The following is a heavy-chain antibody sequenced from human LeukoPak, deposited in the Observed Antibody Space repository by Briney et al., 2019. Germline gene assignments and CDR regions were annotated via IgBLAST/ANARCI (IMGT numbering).Heavy chain of an antibody. J-gene: IGHJ3*02. CDR2: IRYDGSNK. CDR3: ARSRGILTGYYRDDAFDI. V-gene: IGHV3-30*02. CDR1: GFTFSSYA. Sequence: GGSLRLSCAASGFTFSSYAMSWVRQAPGRGLEWVAFIRYDGSNKDYADSVKGRFTISRDNSKNTLYLQMNSLRAEDTAVYYCARSRGILTGYYRDDAFDIWGQGTMVTVSS. D-gene: IGHD3-9*01.